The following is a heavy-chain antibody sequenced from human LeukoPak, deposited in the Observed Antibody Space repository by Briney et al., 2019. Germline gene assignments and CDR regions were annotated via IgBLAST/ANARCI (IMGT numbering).Heavy chain of an antibody. CDR2: IFSGGST. J-gene: IGHJ6*02. CDR1: GFTVSSNY. CDR3: ARENDMGYCSGGRCYKGYNPMDV. V-gene: IGHV3-53*01. D-gene: IGHD2-15*01. Sequence: GGSLRLSCAASGFTVSSNYMSWVRQAPGKGLEWVSVIFSGGSTYYADSVKGRFTISRDNSKNTLYLQMNSLRAEDTAVYYCARENDMGYCSGGRCYKGYNPMDVWGQGTTVTVSS.